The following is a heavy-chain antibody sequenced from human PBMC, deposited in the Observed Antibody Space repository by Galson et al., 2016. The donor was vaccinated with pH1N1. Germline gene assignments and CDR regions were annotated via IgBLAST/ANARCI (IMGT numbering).Heavy chain of an antibody. Sequence: SLRLSCAASGFTFSDYWMHWVRQAPGKGLVWVSHINIDGSTTVYADSVKGRFTISRDYSKTALQMNSLKAEDTAVYYCAKESLPRATLGDFDSWGQGSLVIVSS. CDR1: GFTFSDYW. CDR3: AKESLPRATLGDFDS. V-gene: IGHV3-74*01. J-gene: IGHJ4*02. CDR2: INIDGSTT. D-gene: IGHD5/OR15-5a*01.